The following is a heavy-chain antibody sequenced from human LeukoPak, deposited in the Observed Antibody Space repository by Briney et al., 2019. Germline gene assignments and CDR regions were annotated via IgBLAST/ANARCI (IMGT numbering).Heavy chain of an antibody. V-gene: IGHV4-39*07. D-gene: IGHD6-6*01. CDR1: GGSISSSSYY. J-gene: IGHJ2*01. CDR3: ARAGQLADWYFDL. CDR2: IYYSGST. Sequence: SETLSLTCTVSGGSISSSSYYWGWIRQPPGKGLEWIGSIYYSGSTYYNPSLKSRVTISVDTSKNQFSLKLSSVTAADTAVYYCARAGQLADWYFDLWGRGTLVTVSS.